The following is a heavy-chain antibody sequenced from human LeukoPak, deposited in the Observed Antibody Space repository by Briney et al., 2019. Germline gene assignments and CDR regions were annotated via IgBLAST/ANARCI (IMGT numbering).Heavy chain of an antibody. V-gene: IGHV3-49*04. Sequence: GGSMRLSCITSGFTFGDHAMSWVRQAPGKGLDWVGFIRSKGYGGTTEYAASVKGRFTISRDDSKSIAYLQMNSLKSEDTAVYYCTRGPTGRWLYYGMDVWGQGTTVIVSS. D-gene: IGHD5-24*01. J-gene: IGHJ6*02. CDR3: TRGPTGRWLYYGMDV. CDR1: GFTFGDHA. CDR2: IRSKGYGGTT.